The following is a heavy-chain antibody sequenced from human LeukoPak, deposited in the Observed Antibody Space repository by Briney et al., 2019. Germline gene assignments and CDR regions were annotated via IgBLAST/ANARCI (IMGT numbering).Heavy chain of an antibody. CDR1: GFTFSGYA. J-gene: IGHJ4*02. Sequence: GGSLRLSCAASGFTFSGYAMSWVRQAPGKGLEWVSAISGSAYSTYYADSVKGRFTISRDNSKNTLCLQMNSLRAEDTAVYYCAKETVAAPPIDYWGQGTLVTVSS. D-gene: IGHD6-19*01. CDR3: AKETVAAPPIDY. V-gene: IGHV3-23*01. CDR2: ISGSAYST.